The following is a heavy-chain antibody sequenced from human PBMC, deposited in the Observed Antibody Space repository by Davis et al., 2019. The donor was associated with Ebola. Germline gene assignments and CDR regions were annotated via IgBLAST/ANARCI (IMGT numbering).Heavy chain of an antibody. D-gene: IGHD2-21*01. V-gene: IGHV7-4-1*02. CDR3: ARFGVFVYYYGMDV. CDR2: ININTGNP. CDR1: GYSFTTYG. Sequence: AASVKVSCKASGYSFTTYGINWVRQAPGQGLEWMGWININTGNPTYAQGFTGRFVFSLDTSVSTAYLQISSLKAEDTAVYYCARFGVFVYYYGMDVWGQGTTVTVSS. J-gene: IGHJ6*02.